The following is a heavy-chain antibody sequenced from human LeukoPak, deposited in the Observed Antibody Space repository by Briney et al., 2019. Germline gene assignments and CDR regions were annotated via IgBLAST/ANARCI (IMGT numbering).Heavy chain of an antibody. D-gene: IGHD5/OR15-5a*01. CDR3: AKPPLLETVSTMY. J-gene: IGHJ4*02. CDR2: TIYDGSSQ. CDR1: GFTFSSFS. V-gene: IGHV3-30-3*02. Sequence: PGGSLRLSCATSGFTFSSFSMHWVRQAPGKGLEWVAVTIYDGSSQHYADSVEGRFTISRDSSKNTLSLQLNSLRAEDTAVYYCAKPPLLETVSTMYWGQGTLVTVSS.